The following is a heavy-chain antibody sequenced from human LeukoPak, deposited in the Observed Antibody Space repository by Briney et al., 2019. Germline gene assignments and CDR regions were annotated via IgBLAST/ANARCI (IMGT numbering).Heavy chain of an antibody. J-gene: IGHJ5*02. CDR2: INHSGST. CDR1: GGSFSGYY. Sequence: SETLSLTCAVYGGSFSGYYWSWIRQPPGKGLEWIGEINHSGSTNYNPSLKSRVTISVDTSKNQFSLKLSSVTAADTAVYYCARPLQFLEFNWFDPWGQGTLVIVSS. CDR3: ARPLQFLEFNWFDP. V-gene: IGHV4-34*01. D-gene: IGHD3-3*01.